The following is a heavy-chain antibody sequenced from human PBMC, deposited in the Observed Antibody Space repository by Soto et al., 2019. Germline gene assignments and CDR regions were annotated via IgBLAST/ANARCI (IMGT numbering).Heavy chain of an antibody. CDR1: GGSISSYY. J-gene: IGHJ4*02. D-gene: IGHD3-9*01. Sequence: SETLSLTCTVSGGSISSYYWSWIRQPPGKGLEWIGYIYYSGSTNYNPSLKSRVTISVDTSKNQFSLKLSSVTAADTAVYYCARGTLDWLLDYWGQGTLVTVSS. CDR2: IYYSGST. CDR3: ARGTLDWLLDY. V-gene: IGHV4-59*08.